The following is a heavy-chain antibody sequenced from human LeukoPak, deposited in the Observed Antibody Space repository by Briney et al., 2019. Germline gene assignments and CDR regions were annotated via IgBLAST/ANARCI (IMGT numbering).Heavy chain of an antibody. J-gene: IGHJ4*02. CDR3: AKYSGSYYYPPNWDS. D-gene: IGHD1-26*01. V-gene: IGHV3-7*01. CDR2: IKQDGSEK. Sequence: GGSLRLSCAASGFTFSSYWMSWVRQAPGKGLEWVANIKQDGSEKYYVDSVKGRFTISRDNAKNSLYLQMNSLRAEDTAVYYCAKYSGSYYYPPNWDSWGQGTLVTVPS. CDR1: GFTFSSYW.